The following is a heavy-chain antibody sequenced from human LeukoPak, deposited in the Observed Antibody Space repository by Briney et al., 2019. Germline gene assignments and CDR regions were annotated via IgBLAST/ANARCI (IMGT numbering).Heavy chain of an antibody. J-gene: IGHJ4*02. CDR2: VYTSGST. V-gene: IGHV4-61*02. CDR1: GGSISSGSYY. D-gene: IGHD5-12*01. CDR3: ARGQRYSGYDSNYFDY. Sequence: PSQTLSLTCTVSGGSISSGSYYWSWIRQPAGKGLGWIGRVYTSGSTNYNPSLKSRVTISVDTSKNQFSLKLSSVTAADTAVYYCARGQRYSGYDSNYFDYWGQGTLVTVSS.